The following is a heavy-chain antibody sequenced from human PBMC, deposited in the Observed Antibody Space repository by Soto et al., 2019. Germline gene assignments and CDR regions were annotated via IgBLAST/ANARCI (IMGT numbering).Heavy chain of an antibody. V-gene: IGHV3-30*18. Sequence: GGSLRLSCAASGFTFSSYGMHWVRQAPGKGLEWVAVISYDGSNKYYADSVKGRFTISRDNSKNTLYLQMNSLRAEDTAVYYFAKEGGLGDMDVWGQGTTVTVSS. CDR2: ISYDGSNK. J-gene: IGHJ6*02. CDR1: GFTFSSYG. CDR3: AKEGGLGDMDV. D-gene: IGHD3-16*01.